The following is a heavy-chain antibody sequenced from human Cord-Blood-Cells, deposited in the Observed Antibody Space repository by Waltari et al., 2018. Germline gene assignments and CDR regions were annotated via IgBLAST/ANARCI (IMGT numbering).Heavy chain of an antibody. D-gene: IGHD3-9*01. V-gene: IGHV1-46*01. CDR3: ARGRGDDILTGYYNFDY. CDR2: INPSGGST. J-gene: IGHJ4*02. Sequence: QVQLVQSGAEVKKPGASVKVSCKASGYTFTSYYMHWVRQAPGKGLEWMGIINPSGGSTSYEQKFQGRVTMTRDTSTSTVYMELSSLRSEDTAVYYCARGRGDDILTGYYNFDYWGQGTLVTVSS. CDR1: GYTFTSYY.